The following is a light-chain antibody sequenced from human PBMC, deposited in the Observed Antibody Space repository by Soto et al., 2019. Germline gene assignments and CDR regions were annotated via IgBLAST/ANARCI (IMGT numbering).Light chain of an antibody. CDR3: QSYDSSLSGSYV. V-gene: IGLV1-40*01. J-gene: IGLJ1*01. CDR2: GNS. CDR1: SSNIGAGYD. Sequence: QSVLTQPPSVSGAPGPRVTLSCTGSSSNIGAGYDVHWYQQLPGTAPKLLIYGNSNRPSGVPDRFSGSKSGTSASLAITGLQAEDEADYYCQSYDSSLSGSYVFGTGTKLTVL.